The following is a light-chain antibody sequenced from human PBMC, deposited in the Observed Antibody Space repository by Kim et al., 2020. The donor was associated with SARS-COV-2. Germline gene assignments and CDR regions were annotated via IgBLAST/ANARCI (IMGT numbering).Light chain of an antibody. CDR1: TVQSNYA. CDR3: QTWGSGIGV. CDR2: LYSDGRH. Sequence: AAVKLTCILGTVQSNYAIAWLQQQPGKGPRYLMRLYSDGRHTKGDGIPDRFSGSTSGSEYSLTISSLQSEDEADYYCQTWGSGIGVFGGGTQLTVL. J-gene: IGLJ2*01. V-gene: IGLV4-69*01.